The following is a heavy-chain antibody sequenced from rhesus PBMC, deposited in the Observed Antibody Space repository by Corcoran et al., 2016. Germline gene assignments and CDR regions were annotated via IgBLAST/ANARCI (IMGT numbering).Heavy chain of an antibody. D-gene: IGHD6-31*01. CDR3: VRSGSGWAFDY. V-gene: IGHV4-122*02. Sequence: QLQLQESGPGLVKPSETLSLTCAVSGGSIRSNYWSWIRQPPGTGLEWIGDITDGASTSYNPARKARLTISSDTSKNHVSRILNAVTAADTAVYYCVRSGSGWAFDYWGQGVLVTVSS. CDR1: GGSIRSNY. CDR2: ITDGAST. J-gene: IGHJ4*01.